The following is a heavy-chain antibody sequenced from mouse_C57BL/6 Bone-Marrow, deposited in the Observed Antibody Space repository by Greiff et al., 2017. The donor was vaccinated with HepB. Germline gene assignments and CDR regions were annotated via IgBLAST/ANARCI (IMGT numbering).Heavy chain of an antibody. V-gene: IGHV1-52*01. CDR1: GYTFTSYW. D-gene: IGHD2-5*01. J-gene: IGHJ4*01. CDR2: IDPSDSDT. Sequence: VQLQQPGAELVRPGSSVKLSCKASGYTFTSYWMHWVKQRPIQGLEWIGNIDPSDSDTHYNQKFKDKATLTVDKSSSTAYMQLSSLTSEDSAVYYCARLGVTTCVGYWGKGTSVTVSS. CDR3: ARLGVTTCVGY.